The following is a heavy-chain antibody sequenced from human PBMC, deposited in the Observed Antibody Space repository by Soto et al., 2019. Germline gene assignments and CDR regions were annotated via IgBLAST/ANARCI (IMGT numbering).Heavy chain of an antibody. CDR1: GYTLTELS. D-gene: IGHD3-9*01. J-gene: IGHJ3*02. CDR2: LDPEDGET. CDR3: AFQKRILRYFDWLWRPGAFDI. Sequence: ASVKVSCKVSGYTLTELSMHWVRQAPGKGLEWMGGLDPEDGETIYAQKFQGRVTMTEDTSTDTAYMELSSLRSEDTAVYYCAFQKRILRYFDWLWRPGAFDIWGQGTMVTVSS. V-gene: IGHV1-24*01.